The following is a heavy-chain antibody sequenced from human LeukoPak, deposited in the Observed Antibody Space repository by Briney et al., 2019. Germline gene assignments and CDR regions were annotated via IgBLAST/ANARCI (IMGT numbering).Heavy chain of an antibody. D-gene: IGHD1-26*01. CDR3: TRRPDSGSCSFDY. CDR2: IRSKANNYAT. V-gene: IGHV3-73*01. J-gene: IGHJ4*02. Sequence: GGSLRLSCAASGFTFSGSAIHWVRQASGKGLEWVGRIRSKANNYATAYGASMKGRFTISRDDPKNTAYLQMNSLKTEDTAVYYCTRRPDSGSCSFDYWGQGTLVTVSS. CDR1: GFTFSGSA.